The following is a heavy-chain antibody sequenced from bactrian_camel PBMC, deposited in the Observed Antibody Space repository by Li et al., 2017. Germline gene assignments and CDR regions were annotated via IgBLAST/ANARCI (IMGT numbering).Heavy chain of an antibody. CDR1: RCAYISFC. J-gene: IGHJ6*01. D-gene: IGHD6*01. CDR2: IWTGDDVA. V-gene: IGHV3-3*01. Sequence: HVQLVESGGGSVQAGESLSLSCAASRCAYISFCLGWFRQAPGKEREGIARIWTGDDVANYADSVKGRFTTSRDNAKNILYLQMNNLKPDDTAIYYCAAARRWYTSNCPKNFAYWGQGTQVTVS. CDR3: AAARRWYTSNCPKNFAY.